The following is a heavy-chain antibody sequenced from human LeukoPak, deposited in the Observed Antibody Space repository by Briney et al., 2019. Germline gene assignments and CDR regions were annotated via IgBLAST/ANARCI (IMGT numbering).Heavy chain of an antibody. CDR3: AKDRRGMATTPSY. CDR1: GFTFSSYG. D-gene: IGHD5-24*01. J-gene: IGHJ4*02. V-gene: IGHV3-23*01. Sequence: GGTLRLSCAASGFTFSSYGMSWVRQAPGKGLEWVSAISGSGGSTYYADSVKGRFTISRDNSKNTLYLQMNSLRAEDTAVYYCAKDRRGMATTPSYWGQGTLVTVSS. CDR2: ISGSGGST.